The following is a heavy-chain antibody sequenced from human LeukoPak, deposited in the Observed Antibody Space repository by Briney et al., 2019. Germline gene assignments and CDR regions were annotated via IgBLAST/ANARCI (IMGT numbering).Heavy chain of an antibody. CDR1: GYTFSGSY. D-gene: IGHD4-17*01. Sequence: ASVKDSCKASGYTFSGSYMHWVRQAPGQGPEWMGWINPNSGTNYAKRFQDRVPMTRDTSISPAYMELTRQRSEDTAVYYCARAKMNGDDFDYWGQGTLVTVSS. CDR2: INPNSGT. J-gene: IGHJ4*02. V-gene: IGHV1-2*02. CDR3: ARAKMNGDDFDY.